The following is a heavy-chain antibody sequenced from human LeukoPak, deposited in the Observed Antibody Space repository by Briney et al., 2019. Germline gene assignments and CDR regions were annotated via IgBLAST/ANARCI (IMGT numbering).Heavy chain of an antibody. CDR2: IYTSGST. CDR1: GGSISSYY. CDR3: AKTPYDSSGYYFDY. V-gene: IGHV4-4*07. Sequence: SETLSLTCTVSGGSISSYYWSWIRQPAGKGLEWIGRIYTSGSTNYNPSLKSRVTMSVDTSKNQFSLKLSSVTAADTAVYYCAKTPYDSSGYYFDYWGQGTLVTVSS. D-gene: IGHD3-22*01. J-gene: IGHJ4*02.